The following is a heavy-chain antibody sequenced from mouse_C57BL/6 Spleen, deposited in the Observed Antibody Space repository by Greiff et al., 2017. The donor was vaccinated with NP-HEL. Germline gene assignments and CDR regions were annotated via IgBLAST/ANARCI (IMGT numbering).Heavy chain of an antibody. Sequence: VQRVESGAELAKPGASVKLSCKASGYTFTSYWMHWVKQRPGQGLEWIGYINPSSGYTKYNQKFKDKATLTADKSSSTAYMQLSSLTYEDSAVYYCARYYSQYYYAMDYWGQGTSVTVSS. CDR3: ARYYSQYYYAMDY. CDR2: INPSSGYT. D-gene: IGHD2-12*01. CDR1: GYTFTSYW. V-gene: IGHV1-7*01. J-gene: IGHJ4*01.